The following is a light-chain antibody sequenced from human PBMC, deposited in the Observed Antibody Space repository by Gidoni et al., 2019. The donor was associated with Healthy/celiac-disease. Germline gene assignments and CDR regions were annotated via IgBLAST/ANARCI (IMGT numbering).Light chain of an antibody. CDR3: QQYNNWPHRT. CDR1: QSVSSN. V-gene: IGKV3-15*01. Sequence: ELVLTQSPATLSVSPGERATLSCRASQSVSSNLAWYQQKPGQAPRLLIYDASTRATGIPARFSGSGSGTEFTLTISSLQSEDFAVYYCQQYNNWPHRTFGQGTKVEIK. J-gene: IGKJ1*01. CDR2: DAS.